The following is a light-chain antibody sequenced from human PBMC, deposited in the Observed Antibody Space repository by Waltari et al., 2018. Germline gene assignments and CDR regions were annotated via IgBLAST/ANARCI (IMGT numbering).Light chain of an antibody. V-gene: IGLV1-44*01. CDR3: AAWDVNLNGVL. Sequence: SVLTQPPSASGTPGQRVTISCSGSSSNVGSGLVKWYKQHPRTAPKLLIHSNDQRPSGVPDRFSGSRSGTSASLAISGLQSEDEADYYCAAWDVNLNGVLFGGGTKLTVL. J-gene: IGLJ3*02. CDR1: SSNVGSGL. CDR2: SND.